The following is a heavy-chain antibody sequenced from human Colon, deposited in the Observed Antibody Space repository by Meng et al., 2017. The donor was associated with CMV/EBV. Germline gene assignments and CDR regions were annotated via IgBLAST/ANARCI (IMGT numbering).Heavy chain of an antibody. CDR1: GFSLTTRGVG. J-gene: IGHJ4*02. D-gene: IGHD4-17*01. CDR2: IYWDDDK. Sequence: QMTLKESGPALVKPTQTLTLTCTFSGFSLTTRGVGVGWIRQPPGKTLEWLALIYWDDDKRYSPSLKNRLTITKDTSKNQVVLTMTNMDPGDTGTYYCVHRGDGDYVFDFWGQGALVTVSS. V-gene: IGHV2-5*02. CDR3: VHRGDGDYVFDF.